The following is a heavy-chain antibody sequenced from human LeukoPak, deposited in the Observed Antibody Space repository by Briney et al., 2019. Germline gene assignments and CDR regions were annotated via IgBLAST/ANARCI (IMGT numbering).Heavy chain of an antibody. CDR1: GDSVSGSPAV. D-gene: IGHD3-10*01. CDR3: ARGAVRGGTNFDY. J-gene: IGHJ4*02. V-gene: IGHV6-1*01. CDR2: AYYRSKWYI. Sequence: SQTLSLTCAISGDSVSGSPAVWNWIRQSPSRGLEWLGRAYYRSKWYIDYAVSVKGRITITPDTSKNQFSLQLNSVTAEDTAEYYCARGAVRGGTNFDYWGQGTLVTVSS.